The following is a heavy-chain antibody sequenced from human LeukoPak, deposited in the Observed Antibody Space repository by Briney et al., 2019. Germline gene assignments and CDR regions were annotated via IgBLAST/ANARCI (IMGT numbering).Heavy chain of an antibody. CDR2: ISGSGGST. D-gene: IGHD2-2*01. CDR3: AKVDAYQLPPDYFDY. Sequence: PGGSLRLSCAASGFTFSSYALTWVRQAPGKGLEWVSGISGSGGSTYYADSVKGRFTISRDNFKNTLYLQMNSLRAEDTAVYYCAKVDAYQLPPDYFDYWGQGTLVTVSS. CDR1: GFTFSSYA. V-gene: IGHV3-23*01. J-gene: IGHJ4*02.